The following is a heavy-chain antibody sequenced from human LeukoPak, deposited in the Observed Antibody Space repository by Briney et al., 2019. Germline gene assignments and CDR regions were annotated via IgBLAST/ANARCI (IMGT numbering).Heavy chain of an antibody. J-gene: IGHJ4*02. V-gene: IGHV3-21*01. D-gene: IGHD6-19*01. CDR1: GFTFSSYS. CDR3: ARLHSSGWHYFDY. CDR2: ISSSSSYI. Sequence: KPGGSLRLSCAASGFTFSSYSMNWVRQAPGKGLEWVSSISSSSSYIYYADSVKGRFTISRDNAKNSLYLQMNSLRAEDTAVYYCARLHSSGWHYFDYWGQGTLVTVSS.